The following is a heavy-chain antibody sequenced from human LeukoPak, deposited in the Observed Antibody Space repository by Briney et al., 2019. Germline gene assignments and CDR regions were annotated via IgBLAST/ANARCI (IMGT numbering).Heavy chain of an antibody. CDR3: ASHGDLKHLYNY. CDR1: GGSISSSSYY. CDR2: IYYSGST. Sequence: SETLSLTCTVSGGSISSSSYYWGWIRQPPGKGLEWIGSIYYSGSTYYNPSLKSRVTISVDTSKNQFSLKLSSVTAADTAAYYCASHGDLKHLYNYWGQGTLVTVSS. V-gene: IGHV4-39*01. J-gene: IGHJ4*02. D-gene: IGHD4-17*01.